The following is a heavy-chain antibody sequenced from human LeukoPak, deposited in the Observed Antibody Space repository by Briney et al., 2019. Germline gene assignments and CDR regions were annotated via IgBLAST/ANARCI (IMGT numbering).Heavy chain of an antibody. J-gene: IGHJ4*02. CDR2: IKQDGSEK. Sequence: GGSLRLSCVASGFSLSSDWMNWVRQAPGKGLEWVANIKQDGSEKNYVDSVKGRFTISRDNAKNSVYLQMNSLRVQDTAVYYCVKGEYGGHHWGQGTLVTVSS. CDR1: GFSLSSDW. D-gene: IGHD4/OR15-4a*01. CDR3: VKGEYGGHH. V-gene: IGHV3-7*04.